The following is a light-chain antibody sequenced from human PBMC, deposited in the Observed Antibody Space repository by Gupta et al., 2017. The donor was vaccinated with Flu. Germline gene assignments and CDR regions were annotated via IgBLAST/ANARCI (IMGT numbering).Light chain of an antibody. J-gene: IGKJ2*01. V-gene: IGKV3-11*01. Sequence: PAPLSLSPGERATLSSRASQSVSSYLACHQQKAGQAPRLLIYDASNRATGPPASFSGSGSGTDFTLTISILEPEDFAVYYCQQRSNWPYTFGQGTKLEIK. CDR2: DAS. CDR1: QSVSSY. CDR3: QQRSNWPYT.